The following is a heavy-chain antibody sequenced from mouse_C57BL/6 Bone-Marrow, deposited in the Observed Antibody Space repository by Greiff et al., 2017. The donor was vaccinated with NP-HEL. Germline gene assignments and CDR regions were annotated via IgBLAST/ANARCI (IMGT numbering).Heavy chain of an antibody. CDR1: GFTFSDYY. CDR2: ISNGGGST. Sequence: EVKVEESGGGLVQPGGSLKLSCAASGFTFSDYYMYWVRQTPEKRLEWVAYISNGGGSTYYPDTVKGRFTISRDNAKNTLYLQMSRLKSEDTAMYYCARRFYAMDYWGQGTSVTVSS. V-gene: IGHV5-12*01. CDR3: ARRFYAMDY. J-gene: IGHJ4*01.